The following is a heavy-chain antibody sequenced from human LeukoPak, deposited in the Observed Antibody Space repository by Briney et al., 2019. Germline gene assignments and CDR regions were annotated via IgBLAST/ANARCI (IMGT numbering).Heavy chain of an antibody. CDR3: ARVLAYCSSTSCHDY. D-gene: IGHD2-2*01. Sequence: ASVKVSCKASGYTCINYGVSWVRQAPGQGLEWLGWISAYNGNTDYAQKLQGRVTMTTDTSTSTAYMELRSLRSDDTAVYYCARVLAYCSSTSCHDYWGQGTLVTVSS. CDR2: ISAYNGNT. V-gene: IGHV1-18*01. CDR1: GYTCINYG. J-gene: IGHJ4*02.